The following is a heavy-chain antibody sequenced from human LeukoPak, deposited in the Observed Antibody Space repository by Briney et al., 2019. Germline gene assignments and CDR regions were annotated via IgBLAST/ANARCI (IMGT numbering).Heavy chain of an antibody. CDR2: IYPGDSDT. D-gene: IGHD3-22*01. Sequence: GESLKISCKGSGYTFSSYWIGWVRQTPGKGLEWMGIIYPGDSDTRYSPSFQGQVTISADKSISTAYLQWSSLKASDTAIYYCARHRVYSDSSDLSSPFDYWGQGILVTVSS. CDR1: GYTFSSYW. V-gene: IGHV5-51*01. J-gene: IGHJ4*02. CDR3: ARHRVYSDSSDLSSPFDY.